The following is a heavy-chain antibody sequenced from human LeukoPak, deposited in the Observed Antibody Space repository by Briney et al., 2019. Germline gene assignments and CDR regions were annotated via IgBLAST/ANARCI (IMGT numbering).Heavy chain of an antibody. CDR1: GYTFTGYY. D-gene: IGHD3-9*01. J-gene: IGHJ5*02. V-gene: IGHV1-2*02. CDR3: ARDYYDILTGFGEGNWFDP. CDR2: INPNSGGT. Sequence: ASVKVSCKASGYTFTGYYMHWVRQAPGQGLEWMGWINPNSGGTNYAQKFQGRVTMTRDTSISTAYMELSRLRSDDTAVYYCARDYYDILTGFGEGNWFDPWGQGTLVTVSS.